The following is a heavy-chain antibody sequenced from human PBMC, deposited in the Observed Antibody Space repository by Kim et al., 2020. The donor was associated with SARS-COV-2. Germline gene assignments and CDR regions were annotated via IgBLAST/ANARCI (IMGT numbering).Heavy chain of an antibody. CDR3: ARDDGFRSIDH. CDR2: K. J-gene: IGHJ4*02. D-gene: IGHD6-25*01. Sequence: KFYVDSVEGRFNVSRDNVKDSVYLQMDGLRPEDTAVYYCARDDGFRSIDHWGQGILVTVSS. V-gene: IGHV3-7*01.